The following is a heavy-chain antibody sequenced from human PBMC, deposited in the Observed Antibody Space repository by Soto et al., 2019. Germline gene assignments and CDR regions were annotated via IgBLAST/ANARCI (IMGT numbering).Heavy chain of an antibody. CDR1: GLTFSSYA. CDR2: ISSSSSTT. J-gene: IGHJ4*02. Sequence: PGGSLRLSCAASGLTFSSYAMSWVRQAPGKGLEWVSYISSSSSTTYYADSVKGRFTISRDNAKNSLYLQMNSLRAEDTAVYYCARRGFAWIQLNDYWGQGTLVTVFS. D-gene: IGHD5-18*01. CDR3: ARRGFAWIQLNDY. V-gene: IGHV3-48*01.